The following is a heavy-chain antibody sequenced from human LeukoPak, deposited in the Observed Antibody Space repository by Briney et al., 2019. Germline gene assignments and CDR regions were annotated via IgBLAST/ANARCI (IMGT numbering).Heavy chain of an antibody. J-gene: IGHJ5*02. Sequence: ASVKVSCTASGYTFTSYGISWVRQAPGQGLEWMGWMNPNSGNTGYAQKFQGRVTMTRNTSISTAYMELSSLRSEDTAVYYCARVPGWFDPWGQGTLVTVSS. D-gene: IGHD1-14*01. CDR3: ARVPGWFDP. V-gene: IGHV1-8*02. CDR2: MNPNSGNT. CDR1: GYTFTSYG.